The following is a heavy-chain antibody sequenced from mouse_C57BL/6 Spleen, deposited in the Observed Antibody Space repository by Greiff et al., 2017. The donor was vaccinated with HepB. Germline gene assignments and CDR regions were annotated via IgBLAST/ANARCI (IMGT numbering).Heavy chain of an antibody. Sequence: EVQLQHSGPELVKPGASVKISCKASGYTFTDYYMNWVKQSHGKSLEWIGDINPNNGGTSYNQKFKGKATLTVDKSSSTAYMELRSLTSEDSAVYYCTKPGGTGTRAYYFDYWGQGTTLTVSS. V-gene: IGHV1-26*01. J-gene: IGHJ2*01. CDR1: GYTFTDYY. CDR2: INPNNGGT. CDR3: TKPGGTGTRAYYFDY. D-gene: IGHD4-1*01.